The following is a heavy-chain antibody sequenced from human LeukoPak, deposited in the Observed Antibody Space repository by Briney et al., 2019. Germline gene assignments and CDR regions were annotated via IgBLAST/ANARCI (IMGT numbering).Heavy chain of an antibody. J-gene: IGHJ5*02. CDR1: GYSISSGYY. Sequence: SETLSLTCAVSGYSISSGYYWGWIRQPPGKGLEWIRNIYHSGTTYYNPSLKSRVTISVDTSKNQFSLKLSSVTAADTAVYYCARHICSTTICDPYNWFDPWGQGTLVTVSS. CDR3: ARHICSTTICDPYNWFDP. CDR2: IYHSGTT. V-gene: IGHV4-38-2*01. D-gene: IGHD2-2*01.